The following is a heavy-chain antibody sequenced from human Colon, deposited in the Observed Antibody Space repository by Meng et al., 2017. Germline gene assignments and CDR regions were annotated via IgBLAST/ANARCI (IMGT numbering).Heavy chain of an antibody. Sequence: EVPLVESGGGLVQPGWSLRLSCAAFGFTFSSYWMHWVRQTPGEGLVWVSRISSDGSSTSYADSVRGRFTISRDNAKNTLYLQMNSLRAEDTAVYYCTRGYLDIGDYWGHGSLVTVSS. CDR1: GFTFSSYW. CDR2: ISSDGSST. CDR3: TRGYLDIGDY. D-gene: IGHD2-15*01. J-gene: IGHJ4*01. V-gene: IGHV3-74*01.